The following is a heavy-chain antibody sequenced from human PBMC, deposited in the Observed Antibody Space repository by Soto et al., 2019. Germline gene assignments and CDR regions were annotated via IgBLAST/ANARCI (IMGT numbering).Heavy chain of an antibody. CDR1: GDSVSSNTAS. D-gene: IGHD3-22*01. J-gene: IGHJ4*02. CDR3: ARAPMVLTRSYFDS. Sequence: SQTLSLTCAISGDSVSSNTASWNWIRQSPSRGLEWLGRTYFRSKWYNDYAVSVKSRIIINPDTSNNQFSLNLTSVTAADTAVYYCARAPMVLTRSYFDSWGQGTPVTVSS. V-gene: IGHV6-1*01. CDR2: TYFRSKWYN.